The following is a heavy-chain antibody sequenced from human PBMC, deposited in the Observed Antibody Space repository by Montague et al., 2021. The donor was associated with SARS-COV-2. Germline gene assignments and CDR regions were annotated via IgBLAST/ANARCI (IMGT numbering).Heavy chain of an antibody. CDR3: ARILVAAAGSPFDP. J-gene: IGHJ5*02. D-gene: IGHD6-13*01. Sequence: PALVKPTQTLTLTCTFSGFSLSTSGMCVSWIRQPPGKALEWLARIDWDDDKYYSTSLKTRLTISKDTFKNQVVLTMTNMDPADTATYYCARILVAAAGSPFDPWGQGTLVTVSS. V-gene: IGHV2-70*11. CDR2: IDWDDDK. CDR1: GFSLSTSGMC.